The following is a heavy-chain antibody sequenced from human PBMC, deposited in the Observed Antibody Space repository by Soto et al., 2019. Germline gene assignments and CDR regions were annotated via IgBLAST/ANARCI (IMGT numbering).Heavy chain of an antibody. D-gene: IGHD2-2*01. CDR3: ASLGRYCSSTSCYVYDY. J-gene: IGHJ4*02. CDR2: IKQDGSEK. Sequence: GGSLRLSCAASGFTFSSYWMSWVRQAPGKGLEWVANIKQDGSEKYYVDSVKGRFTISRDNAKNSLYLQMNSLRAEDTVVYYCASLGRYCSSTSCYVYDYWGQGTLVTVSS. CDR1: GFTFSSYW. V-gene: IGHV3-7*01.